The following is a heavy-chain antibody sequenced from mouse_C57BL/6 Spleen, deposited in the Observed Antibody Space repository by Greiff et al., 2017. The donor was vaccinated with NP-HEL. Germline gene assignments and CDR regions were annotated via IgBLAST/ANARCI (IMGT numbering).Heavy chain of an antibody. J-gene: IGHJ4*01. CDR1: GYTFTDYY. CDR3: ARGTAAQMDY. V-gene: IGHV1-76*01. D-gene: IGHD3-2*02. Sequence: VQLQQSGAELVRPGASVKLSCKASGYTFTDYYINWVKQRPGQGLEWIARIYPGSGNTYYNEKFKGKATLTAEKSSSTAYMQLSSLTSEDSAVYFCARGTAAQMDYWGQGTSVTVSS. CDR2: IYPGSGNT.